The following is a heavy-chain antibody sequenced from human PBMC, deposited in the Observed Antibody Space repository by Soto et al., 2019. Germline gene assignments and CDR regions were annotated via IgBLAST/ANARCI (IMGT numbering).Heavy chain of an antibody. Sequence: KTSETLSLTCTVSGGSISSYYWSWIRQPPGKGLEWIGYIYYSGSTNYNPSLKSRVAISVDTSKNQFSLKLSSVTAADTAVYYRASADYGEYKYYFDYWGQGTLVTVSS. V-gene: IGHV4-59*01. D-gene: IGHD4-17*01. J-gene: IGHJ4*02. CDR1: GGSISSYY. CDR2: IYYSGST. CDR3: ASADYGEYKYYFDY.